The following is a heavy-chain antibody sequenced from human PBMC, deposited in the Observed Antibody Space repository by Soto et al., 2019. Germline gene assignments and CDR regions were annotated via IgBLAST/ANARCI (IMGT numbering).Heavy chain of an antibody. CDR3: ARDRYCSGGSCYSFDP. D-gene: IGHD2-15*01. Sequence: SETLSLTCTVSGGSISSYYWSWLRQPPGKGLEWIGYIYYSGSTNYNPSLKSRVTISVDTSKNQFSLKLSSVTAADTAVYYCARDRYCSGGSCYSFDPWGQGTLVTVSS. J-gene: IGHJ5*02. CDR2: IYYSGST. CDR1: GGSISSYY. V-gene: IGHV4-59*01.